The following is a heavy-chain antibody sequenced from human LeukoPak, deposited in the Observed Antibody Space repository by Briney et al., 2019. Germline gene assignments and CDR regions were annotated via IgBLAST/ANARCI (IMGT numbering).Heavy chain of an antibody. CDR1: GGSISSYY. D-gene: IGHD3-22*01. V-gene: IGHV4-59*01. CDR3: ARWDYYDSSGYLNY. J-gene: IGHJ4*02. Sequence: SETLSLTCTVSGGSISSYYWGWIRQPPGKGLEWIGYIYYSGSTNYNPSLKSRVTISVDTSKNQLSLKLSSVTAADTAVYYCARWDYYDSSGYLNYWGQGTLVTVSS. CDR2: IYYSGST.